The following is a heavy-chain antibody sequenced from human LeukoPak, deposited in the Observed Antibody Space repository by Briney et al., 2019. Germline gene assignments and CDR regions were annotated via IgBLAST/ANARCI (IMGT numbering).Heavy chain of an antibody. J-gene: IGHJ4*02. Sequence: GGSLRLSCAASGFTFSSYAMSWVRQAPGKGLEWVSAISGSGGSTYYADSVKGRFTISRDNSKNTLYLQMNSLRAEDTAVYYCASTYDSSGYYYVNYFDYWGQGTLVTVSS. D-gene: IGHD3-22*01. V-gene: IGHV3-23*01. CDR3: ASTYDSSGYYYVNYFDY. CDR2: ISGSGGST. CDR1: GFTFSSYA.